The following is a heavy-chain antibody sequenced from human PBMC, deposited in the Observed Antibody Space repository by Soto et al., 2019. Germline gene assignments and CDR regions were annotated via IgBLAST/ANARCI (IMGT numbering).Heavy chain of an antibody. CDR2: ISSSSSYI. CDR1: GFTFSTYS. D-gene: IGHD3-10*01. V-gene: IGHV3-21*01. J-gene: IGHJ6*03. Sequence: EVQLVESGGGLVQPGGSLRLSCAASGFTFSTYSMNWVRQAPGKGLEWVSSISSSSSYIYYEDSVKGRFTVSRDNAKNSLYLQMNSLRAEDTAVYYCARDPRPNYGSGSYYSYYYYYYMDVWGKGTTVTVSS. CDR3: ARDPRPNYGSGSYYSYYYYYYMDV.